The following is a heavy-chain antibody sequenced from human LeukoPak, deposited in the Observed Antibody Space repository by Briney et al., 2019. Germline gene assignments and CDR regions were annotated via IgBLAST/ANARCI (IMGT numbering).Heavy chain of an antibody. CDR2: ISWNSGSI. V-gene: IGHV3-9*01. Sequence: GGSLRLSCAASGFTFDDYAMHWVRHAPGKGQWWVSGISWNSGSIGFAVSVKGRFTISRDNAKNSLYLQMNSLRAEDTALYYCAKDIAEYGDYQGGFDYWGQGTLVTVAS. CDR3: AKDIAEYGDYQGGFDY. J-gene: IGHJ4*02. D-gene: IGHD4-17*01. CDR1: GFTFDDYA.